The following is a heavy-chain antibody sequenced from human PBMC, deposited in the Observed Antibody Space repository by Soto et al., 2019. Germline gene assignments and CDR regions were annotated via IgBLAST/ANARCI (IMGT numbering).Heavy chain of an antibody. V-gene: IGHV3-30*18. CDR1: GFTFSSYG. Sequence: QVQLVESGGGVVQPGRSLRLSCAASGFTFSSYGMHWVRQAPGKGLEWVAVISYDGSNKYYADSVKGRFTISRDNSKNTLYLQMKVLRAEDTAVYYCAKEGGYYGAGSYSVGENYYGMDVWGQGTTVTVSS. CDR3: AKEGGYYGAGSYSVGENYYGMDV. J-gene: IGHJ6*02. CDR2: ISYDGSNK. D-gene: IGHD3-10*01.